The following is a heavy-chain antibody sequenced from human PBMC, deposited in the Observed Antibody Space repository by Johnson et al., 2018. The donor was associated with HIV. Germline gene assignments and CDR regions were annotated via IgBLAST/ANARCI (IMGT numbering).Heavy chain of an antibody. Sequence: EVQLVESGGGVVQPGRSLRLSCAASGFTFSRYWMHWVRQAPGKGLVWVSHFNTDGSTTSYADSVKGRFTISRDNAKNTLFLQMHSLRAEDTAVYYCARDSIPSPYDSSGYYDDAFDIWGQGTMVTVSS. V-gene: IGHV3-74*01. CDR2: FNTDGSTT. J-gene: IGHJ3*02. CDR1: GFTFSRYW. CDR3: ARDSIPSPYDSSGYYDDAFDI. D-gene: IGHD3-22*01.